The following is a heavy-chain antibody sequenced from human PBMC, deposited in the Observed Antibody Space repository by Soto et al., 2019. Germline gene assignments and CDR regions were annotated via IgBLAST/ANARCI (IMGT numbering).Heavy chain of an antibody. CDR2: IIPSFGSA. CDR1: GGTFSKSP. CDR3: ALGRDTAKVPRFDY. J-gene: IGHJ4*02. D-gene: IGHD5-18*01. V-gene: IGHV1-69*01. Sequence: QVQLVQSGAEVKKPGSSVKVSCKASGGTFSKSPISWVRQAPGQGLEWMGGIIPSFGSADYAQRFQGRVTITADESTSIAYMELSSLRSEDTAVYYCALGRDTAKVPRFDYWGQGTLVTVSS.